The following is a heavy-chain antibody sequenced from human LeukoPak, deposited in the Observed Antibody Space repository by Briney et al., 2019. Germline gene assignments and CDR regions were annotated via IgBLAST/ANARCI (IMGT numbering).Heavy chain of an antibody. CDR1: GYSFTSYW. CDR2: IYPGDSDT. Sequence: GESLKISCKGSGYSFTSYWIGWVRQMPGKGLEWMGIIYPGDSDTRYSPSFQGQVTISADKSVSTAYLQWSSLKASDSAMYYCATNTMFRGIHAFDIWGQGTMVTVSS. CDR3: ATNTMFRGIHAFDI. J-gene: IGHJ3*02. V-gene: IGHV5-51*01. D-gene: IGHD3-10*01.